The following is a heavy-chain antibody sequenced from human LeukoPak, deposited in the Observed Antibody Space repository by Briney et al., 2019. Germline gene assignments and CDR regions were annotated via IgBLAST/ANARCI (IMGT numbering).Heavy chain of an antibody. Sequence: GGSLRLSCAASGFTFSSYGMHWVRQAPGKGLEWVAVIWYDGSNKYYADSAKGRFTISRDNSKNTLYLQMNSLRAEDTAVYYCAKSDTAMVYYFDYWGQGTLVTVSS. D-gene: IGHD5-18*01. CDR1: GFTFSSYG. CDR2: IWYDGSNK. J-gene: IGHJ4*02. V-gene: IGHV3-33*06. CDR3: AKSDTAMVYYFDY.